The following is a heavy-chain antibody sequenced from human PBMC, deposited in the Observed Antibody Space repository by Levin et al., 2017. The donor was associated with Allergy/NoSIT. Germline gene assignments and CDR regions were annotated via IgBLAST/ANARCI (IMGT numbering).Heavy chain of an antibody. CDR2: MNPNSGNT. Sequence: AASVKVSCKASGYSFPSYDINWVRQAPGQGLEWMGWMNPNSGNTRYAQNLKGRVTMTRDTSINTAYMELSSLRSDDTAVYYCARGDSWTYGSHGSFDSWGQGTLVTVSS. CDR3: ARGDSWTYGSHGSFDS. CDR1: GYSFPSYD. V-gene: IGHV1-8*01. D-gene: IGHD6-13*01. J-gene: IGHJ4*02.